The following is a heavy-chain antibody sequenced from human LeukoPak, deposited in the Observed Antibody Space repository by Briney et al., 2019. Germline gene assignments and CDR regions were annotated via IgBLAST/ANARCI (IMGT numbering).Heavy chain of an antibody. CDR1: GYAFASYG. CDR3: AREDCSGGSCYSLSLTPVFHVFDI. V-gene: IGHV1-18*01. D-gene: IGHD2-15*01. J-gene: IGHJ3*02. CDR2: ISAYNGNT. Sequence: ASVKVSCKASGYAFASYGISWVRQAPGQGLEWMGWISAYNGNTNYAPKLQGRVTMTTDTSTSTAYMELRSLRSDDTAVYYCAREDCSGGSCYSLSLTPVFHVFDIWGQGTMVTVSS.